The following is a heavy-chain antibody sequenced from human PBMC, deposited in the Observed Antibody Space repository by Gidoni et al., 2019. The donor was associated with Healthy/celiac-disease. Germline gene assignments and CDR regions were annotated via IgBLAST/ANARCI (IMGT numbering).Heavy chain of an antibody. Sequence: GESGGGLVQPGRSLRLSCTASGFTFGDYAMSWVRQAPGKGLEWVGFIRSKAYGGTTEYAASVKGRFTISRDDSKSIAYLQMNSLKTEDTAVYYCTRSWAYDRNSLGAFDIWGQGTMVTVSS. CDR1: GFTFGDYA. V-gene: IGHV3-49*04. D-gene: IGHD3-3*01. CDR3: TRSWAYDRNSLGAFDI. J-gene: IGHJ3*02. CDR2: IRSKAYGGTT.